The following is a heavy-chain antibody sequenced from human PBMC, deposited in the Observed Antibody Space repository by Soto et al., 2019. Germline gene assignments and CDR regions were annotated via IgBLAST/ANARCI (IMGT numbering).Heavy chain of an antibody. Sequence: GGSISSYYWSWIRQPPGKGLEWIGYIYYNVNTNYNPSLKSRVTISVDTSKNQFSLKMSSVTAADTAVYYCARGWDANSWGQGALVTVSS. J-gene: IGHJ4*02. CDR3: ARGWDANS. CDR1: GGSISSYY. D-gene: IGHD6-19*01. V-gene: IGHV4-59*01. CDR2: IYYNVNT.